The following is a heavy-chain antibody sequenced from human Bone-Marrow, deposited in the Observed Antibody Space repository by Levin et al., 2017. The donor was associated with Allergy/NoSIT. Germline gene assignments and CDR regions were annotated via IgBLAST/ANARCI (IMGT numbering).Heavy chain of an antibody. V-gene: IGHV3-48*02. J-gene: IGHJ4*02. CDR1: GFTFSTYS. CDR3: ARDPWDGETTVTTGGFDY. CDR2: ISGSGSAV. D-gene: IGHD4-17*01. Sequence: HPGESLKISCAASGFTFSTYSMNWVRQAPGQGLEWVSDISGSGSAVYYADSVKGRFIISRDNVKNSLYLQMNSLRDEDTAVYYCARDPWDGETTVTTGGFDYWGQGTLVTVSS.